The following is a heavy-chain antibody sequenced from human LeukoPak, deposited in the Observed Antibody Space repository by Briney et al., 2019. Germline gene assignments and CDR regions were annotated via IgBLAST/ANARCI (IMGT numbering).Heavy chain of an antibody. J-gene: IGHJ4*02. D-gene: IGHD3-3*01. Sequence: PGGSLRLSCAASGFTFSSYGMHWVRQAPSKGLEWVAVISYDGSNKYYADSVKGRFTISRDNSKNTPYLQMNSLRAEDTAVYYCAKAWSGLSVLDYWGQGTLVTVSS. CDR1: GFTFSSYG. CDR2: ISYDGSNK. V-gene: IGHV3-30*18. CDR3: AKAWSGLSVLDY.